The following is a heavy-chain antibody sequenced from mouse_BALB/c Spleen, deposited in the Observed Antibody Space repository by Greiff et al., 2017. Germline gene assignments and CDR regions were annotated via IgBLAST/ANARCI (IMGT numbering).Heavy chain of an antibody. Sequence: VQLQQSGAELVKPGASVKLSCTASGFNIKDSYMHWVKQRPEQGLEWIGRIDPANGNTKYDPKFQGKATITADTSSNTAYLQLSSLTSEDTAVYCCAREGDGNLWYFDVWGAGTTVTVSS. CDR1: GFNIKDSY. V-gene: IGHV14-3*02. D-gene: IGHD2-1*01. CDR3: AREGDGNLWYFDV. CDR2: IDPANGNT. J-gene: IGHJ1*01.